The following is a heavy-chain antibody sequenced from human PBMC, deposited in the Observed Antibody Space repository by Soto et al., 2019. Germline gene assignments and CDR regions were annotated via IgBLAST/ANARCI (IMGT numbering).Heavy chain of an antibody. CDR2: IYYSGST. CDR1: GGSIRSGGFY. V-gene: IGHV4-31*03. J-gene: IGHJ3*02. Sequence: SETLSLTCTVSGGSIRSGGFYWSWIRQHPGKGLEWIGYIYYSGSTHYNPSLKRRLTISVDTSRSQFSLNLSSVTAADTAVYYCARGYIDYFAQPPHAFAIWGQGTMVTVSS. CDR3: ARGYIDYFAQPPHAFAI. D-gene: IGHD5-12*01.